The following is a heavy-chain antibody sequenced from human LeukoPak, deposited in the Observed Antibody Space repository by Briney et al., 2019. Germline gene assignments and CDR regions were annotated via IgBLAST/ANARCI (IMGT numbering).Heavy chain of an antibody. CDR3: ARSLPYGTTWYGRSDF. D-gene: IGHD6-13*01. V-gene: IGHV3-7*03. Sequence: GGSLRLSCAASGFPFNAYWMTWVRQAPGKGLEWVAHIRRDGDTKYYVDSVKGRFTISRDNAMNSLYLQMNSLRAEDTAIYYCARSLPYGTTWYGRSDFWGQGTLVTVSS. CDR1: GFPFNAYW. J-gene: IGHJ4*02. CDR2: IRRDGDTK.